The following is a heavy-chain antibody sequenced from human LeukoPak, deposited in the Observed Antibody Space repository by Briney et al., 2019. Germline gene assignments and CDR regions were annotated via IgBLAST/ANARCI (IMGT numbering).Heavy chain of an antibody. Sequence: SETLSLTCTVSGGSISSGDYYWSWIRQPPGMGLEWIGYIYYSGSTYYNPSIKSRVTTSVDTSKNQFSLKLSSVTAADTAVYYCARAGPSSSDIVVVPAAMGHHLHAFDIWGQGTMVTVSS. CDR1: GGSISSGDYY. CDR3: ARAGPSSSDIVVVPAAMGHHLHAFDI. J-gene: IGHJ3*02. CDR2: IYYSGST. V-gene: IGHV4-30-4*01. D-gene: IGHD2-2*01.